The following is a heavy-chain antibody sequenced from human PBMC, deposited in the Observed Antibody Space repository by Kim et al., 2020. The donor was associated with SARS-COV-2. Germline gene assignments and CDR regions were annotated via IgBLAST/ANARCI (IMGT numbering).Heavy chain of an antibody. Sequence: ASVKVSCKASGYTFTSYGISWVRQAPGQGLEWMGWISAYNGNTNYAQKLQGRVTMTTDTSTSTAYMELRSLRSDDTAVYYCAREGKAYSSSWDVWWDVWGQGTTVTVSS. CDR1: GYTFTSYG. D-gene: IGHD6-13*01. J-gene: IGHJ6*02. CDR3: AREGKAYSSSWDVWWDV. V-gene: IGHV1-18*01. CDR2: ISAYNGNT.